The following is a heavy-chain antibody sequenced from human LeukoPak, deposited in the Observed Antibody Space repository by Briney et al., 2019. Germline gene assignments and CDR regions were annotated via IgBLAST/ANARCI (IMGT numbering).Heavy chain of an antibody. CDR1: GFTFSSYA. CDR3: AKSSGVGPWTHYYYMDV. V-gene: IGHV3-23*01. D-gene: IGHD3-3*01. CDR2: ISGSGSST. J-gene: IGHJ6*03. Sequence: GGSLRLSCAASGFTFSSYAMNWVRQAPGKGLEWVSVISGSGSSTYYADSVKGRFTISRDNSKNTLFLQMNSLRAEDTAVYYCAKSSGVGPWTHYYYMDVWGKGTTVTVSS.